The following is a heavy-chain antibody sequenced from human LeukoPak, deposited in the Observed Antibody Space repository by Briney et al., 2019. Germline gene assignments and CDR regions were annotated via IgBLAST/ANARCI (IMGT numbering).Heavy chain of an antibody. CDR2: IWYDGSSK. J-gene: IGHJ3*02. CDR1: GFTFSSYG. Sequence: SGGSLRLSCAAYGFTFSSYGMHWVRQAPGKGLEWVAVIWYDGSSKYYADSVGCRFTISRDNSRNTVYLQMNSLRAEGTAVYYCALGVRGFEAFDIWGQGTMVTGSS. D-gene: IGHD3-10*01. CDR3: ALGVRGFEAFDI. V-gene: IGHV3-33*01.